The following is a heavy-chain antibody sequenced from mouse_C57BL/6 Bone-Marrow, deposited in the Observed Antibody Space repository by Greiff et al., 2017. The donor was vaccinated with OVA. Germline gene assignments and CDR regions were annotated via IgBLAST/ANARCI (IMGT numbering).Heavy chain of an antibody. CDR3: ERHGDYGSFFDY. J-gene: IGHJ2*01. CDR1: GFTFSSYG. CDR2: ISSGGSYT. V-gene: IGHV5-6*02. D-gene: IGHD1-1*01. Sequence: DVKLVESGGDLVKPGGSLKLSCAASGFTFSSYGMSWVRQTPDKRLEWIATISSGGSYTNYPDSVKGRFTISRDNAKNTLYLQMSSLKSEDTAMYDCERHGDYGSFFDYWGQGTTLTGSS.